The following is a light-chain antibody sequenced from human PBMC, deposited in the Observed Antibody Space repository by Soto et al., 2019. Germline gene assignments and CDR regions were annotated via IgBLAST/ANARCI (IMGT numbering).Light chain of an antibody. J-gene: IGKJ1*01. CDR1: QSISSW. CDR3: QQYNSTWT. CDR2: KAS. V-gene: IGKV1-5*03. Sequence: DIQMTQSPSTLSASVGDRVTITCRAIQSISSWLAWYQQKPGKAPKLLIYKASSLESGVPSRFSGSGSGTEFTLTISSLQPDDFATYYCQQYNSTWTFGQGTKVDIK.